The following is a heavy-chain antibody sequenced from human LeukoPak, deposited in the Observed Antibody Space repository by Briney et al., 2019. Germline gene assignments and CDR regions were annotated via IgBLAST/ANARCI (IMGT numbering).Heavy chain of an antibody. CDR3: AKITKATTPNY. V-gene: IGHV3-23*01. D-gene: IGHD4-17*01. J-gene: IGHJ4*02. CDR1: GFTFSSYA. CDR2: ITDSGRKT. Sequence: GGSLRLSCAASGFTFSSYAMNWVRQASGKGLEWVSGITDSGRKTYYADSVKGRFSISRDNSRNTVYLQMSDLRAEDTAVYYCAKITKATTPNYWGQGTLVTVSS.